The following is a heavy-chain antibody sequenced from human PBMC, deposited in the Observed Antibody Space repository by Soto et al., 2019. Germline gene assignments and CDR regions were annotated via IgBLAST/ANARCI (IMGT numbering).Heavy chain of an antibody. D-gene: IGHD5-12*01. CDR1: GFKFDDSA. CDR3: VKGWGGYDLSGGLDI. J-gene: IGHJ3*02. V-gene: IGHV3-9*01. CDR2: LNWNSNNI. Sequence: GGSLRLSCAASGFKFDDSAMHWVRQLPGKALEWVSGLNWNSNNIDYAASVKGRFTISRDNARDSLYLQMNSLRPDDTALYYCVKGWGGYDLSGGLDIWGHGTMVTVSS.